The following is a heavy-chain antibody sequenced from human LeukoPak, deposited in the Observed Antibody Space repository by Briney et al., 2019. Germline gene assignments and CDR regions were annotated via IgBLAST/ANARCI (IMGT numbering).Heavy chain of an antibody. CDR2: ISYDGSNK. Sequence: GGSLRLSCAASGFTFSSYAMHWVRQAPGRGLEWVAVISYDGSNKYYADSVKGRFTISRDNSKNTLYLQMNSLRAEDTAVYYCAKDLIGGYSYGRDYWGQGTLVTVSS. V-gene: IGHV3-30-3*01. CDR1: GFTFSSYA. J-gene: IGHJ4*02. D-gene: IGHD5-18*01. CDR3: AKDLIGGYSYGRDY.